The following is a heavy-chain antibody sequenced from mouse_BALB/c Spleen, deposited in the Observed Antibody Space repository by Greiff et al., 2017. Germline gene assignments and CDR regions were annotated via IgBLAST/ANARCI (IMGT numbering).Heavy chain of an antibody. D-gene: IGHD2-4*01. J-gene: IGHJ2*01. Sequence: VKLMESGPGLVAPSQSLSITCTVSGFSLTSYGVHWVRQPPGKGLEWLGVIWAGGSTNYNSALMSRLSISKDNSKSQVFLKMNSLQTDDTAMYYCARVMITTGGFLDYWGQGTTLTVSS. CDR1: GFSLTSYG. CDR2: IWAGGST. V-gene: IGHV2-9*02. CDR3: ARVMITTGGFLDY.